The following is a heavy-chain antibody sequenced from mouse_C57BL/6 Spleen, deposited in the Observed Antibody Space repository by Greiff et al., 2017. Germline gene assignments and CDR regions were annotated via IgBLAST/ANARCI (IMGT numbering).Heavy chain of an antibody. V-gene: IGHV14-4*01. J-gene: IGHJ2*01. D-gene: IGHD2-3*01. Sequence: EVKLMESGAELVRPGASVKLSCTASGFNIKDDYMHWVKQRPEQGLEWIGWIDPENGDTEYAAKFQGKATITADTSSNTAYLQLSSLTSEDTAVFYCSTIPSDGYYVDYWGQGTTLTVSS. CDR2: IDPENGDT. CDR3: STIPSDGYYVDY. CDR1: GFNIKDDY.